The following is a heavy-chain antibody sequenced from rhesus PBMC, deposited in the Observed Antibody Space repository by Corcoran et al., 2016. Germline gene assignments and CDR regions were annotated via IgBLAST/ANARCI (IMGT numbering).Heavy chain of an antibody. J-gene: IGHJ2*01. CDR1: GGPISSSNW. V-gene: IGHV4-93*01. CDR2: IYGGSGST. Sequence: QVQLQESGPGLVKPSETLSLTCAVSGGPISSSNWWSCIRQSPGKGLEWIGDIYGGSGSTSYNPSLKSRGTISTDTSKNQLSLKLSSVTAADTGVYYCARSYKVSSGWSWYFDLWGPGTPITISS. CDR3: ARSYKVSSGWSWYFDL. D-gene: IGHD6S26*01.